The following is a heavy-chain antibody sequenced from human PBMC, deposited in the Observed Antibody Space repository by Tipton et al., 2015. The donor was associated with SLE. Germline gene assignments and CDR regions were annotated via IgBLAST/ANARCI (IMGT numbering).Heavy chain of an antibody. CDR1: GFTFSSYA. V-gene: IGHV3-23*01. CDR3: ARDRRVYGSSGFYAFDI. D-gene: IGHD3-22*01. J-gene: IGHJ3*02. CDR2: ISGSGGST. Sequence: SLRLSCAASGFTFSSYAMSWVRQAPGKGLEWVSAISGSGGSTYYADSVKGRFTISRDNSKNTLYLQMNSLRAEDTAVYYCARDRRVYGSSGFYAFDIWGQGTMVTVSS.